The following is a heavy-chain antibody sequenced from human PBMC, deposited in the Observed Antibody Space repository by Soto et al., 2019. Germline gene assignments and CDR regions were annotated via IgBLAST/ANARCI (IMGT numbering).Heavy chain of an antibody. Sequence: GGSLRLSCAASGFTFSSYGMHWVRQAPGKGLEWVAVIWYDGSNKYYADSVKGRFTISRDNSKNTLYLQMNSLRAEDTAVYYCARDRDYGDYDYYYGMDVWGQGTTVTVSS. CDR1: GFTFSSYG. J-gene: IGHJ6*02. CDR2: IWYDGSNK. V-gene: IGHV3-33*01. D-gene: IGHD4-17*01. CDR3: ARDRDYGDYDYYYGMDV.